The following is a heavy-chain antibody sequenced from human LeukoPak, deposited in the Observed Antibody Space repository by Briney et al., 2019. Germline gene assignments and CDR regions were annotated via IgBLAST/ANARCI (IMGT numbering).Heavy chain of an antibody. Sequence: GGSLRLSCAASGFTFSSYAFTWVRHTPGKGLEWVSAISSSYGTYYADSVKGRFTISRDNSKHTLYLQMNSLRAEDTAVYYCARESNSGYYLSYWGQGTLVTVSS. V-gene: IGHV3-23*01. CDR2: ISSSYGT. J-gene: IGHJ4*02. CDR3: ARESNSGYYLSY. D-gene: IGHD3-22*01. CDR1: GFTFSSYA.